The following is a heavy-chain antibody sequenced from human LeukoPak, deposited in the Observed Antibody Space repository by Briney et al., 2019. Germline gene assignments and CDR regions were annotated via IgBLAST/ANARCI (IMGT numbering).Heavy chain of an antibody. Sequence: PGASLRLSCAASGFTFDDYAMHWVRQGPGKSLEWVSLISGDASSTKYADSVKGRFTISRDNAMNSLYLQMNSLRAEDTAIYYCAREYDSSGYPIDFWGHGTRVTVSS. D-gene: IGHD3-22*01. V-gene: IGHV3-43*02. CDR1: GFTFDDYA. CDR2: ISGDASST. CDR3: AREYDSSGYPIDF. J-gene: IGHJ4*03.